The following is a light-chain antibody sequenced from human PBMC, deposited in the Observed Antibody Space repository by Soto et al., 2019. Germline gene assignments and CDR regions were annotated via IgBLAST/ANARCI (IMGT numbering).Light chain of an antibody. V-gene: IGLV2-23*02. CDR3: CSYADTNTLI. CDR2: EVT. CDR1: SSDVGSYNL. Sequence: QSVLTQPASVSGSPEQSITISCTGNSSDVGSYNLVSWYQQHPGLAPKLMIYEVTKRPSGVSNRFSGSKSGNTATLTISGLQAEDEADYYCCSYADTNTLIFGGGTKVTVL. J-gene: IGLJ2*01.